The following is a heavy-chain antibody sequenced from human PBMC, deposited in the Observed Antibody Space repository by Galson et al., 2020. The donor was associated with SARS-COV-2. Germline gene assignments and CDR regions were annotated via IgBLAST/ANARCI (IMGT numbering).Heavy chain of an antibody. Sequence: WGSLRLSCAASGFTFSSYSMNWVRQAPGKGLEWVSSISSSSSYIYYADSVKGRFTISRDNAKNSLYLQMNSLRAEDTAVYYCASDTAMGYYYYYGMDVWGQGTTVTVSS. CDR1: GFTFSSYS. V-gene: IGHV3-21*01. CDR2: ISSSSSYI. J-gene: IGHJ6*02. CDR3: ASDTAMGYYYYYGMDV. D-gene: IGHD5-18*01.